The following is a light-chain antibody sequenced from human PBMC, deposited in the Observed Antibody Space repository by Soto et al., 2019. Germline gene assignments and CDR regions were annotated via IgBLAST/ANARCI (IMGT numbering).Light chain of an antibody. J-gene: IGKJ3*01. Sequence: DIQMTQSPPSLSASVGDSVTITCRSSQSISEFLSWYQQKPGKAPKLLISSSSRVEAGVPSRFGATGSGTEFTLTISSLQPEDFATYFCQQYDRSPFTFGPGTTVDV. CDR2: SSS. CDR3: QQYDRSPFT. V-gene: IGKV1-39*01. CDR1: QSISEF.